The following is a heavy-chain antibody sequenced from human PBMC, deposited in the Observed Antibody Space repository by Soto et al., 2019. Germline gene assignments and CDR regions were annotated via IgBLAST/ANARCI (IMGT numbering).Heavy chain of an antibody. J-gene: IGHJ4*02. V-gene: IGHV4-59*02. Sequence: SETLSLTCSVSGASVSSYYWSWVRQPPGKGLEWIGYIYHTGSTFYNPSLKSRVTMSMDTSKNQLSLTLNSVTAADTAVYYCARDSYYYDSSGYYLYWGQGTLVTVSS. CDR1: GASVSSYY. CDR3: ARDSYYYDSSGYYLY. CDR2: IYHTGST. D-gene: IGHD3-22*01.